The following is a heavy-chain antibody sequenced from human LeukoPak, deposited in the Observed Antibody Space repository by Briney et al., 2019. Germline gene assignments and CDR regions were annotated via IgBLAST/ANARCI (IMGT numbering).Heavy chain of an antibody. CDR1: GFTFSSYW. V-gene: IGHV3-74*01. CDR3: ARVRSDSSGYFADY. Sequence: GGSLRLSCAASGFTFSSYWMHWVRQAPGKGLVWVSRINSDGSSTSYADSVKGRFTISRDNANNSLYLQMNSLRGEDTAVYYCARVRSDSSGYFADYWGQGTPVTVSS. CDR2: INSDGSST. J-gene: IGHJ4*02. D-gene: IGHD3-22*01.